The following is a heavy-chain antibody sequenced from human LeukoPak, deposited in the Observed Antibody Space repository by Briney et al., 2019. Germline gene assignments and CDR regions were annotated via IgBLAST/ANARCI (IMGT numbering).Heavy chain of an antibody. J-gene: IGHJ3*02. CDR2: IYTSGST. V-gene: IGHV4-4*09. Sequence: SETLSLTCTVSGSISSYYWSWIRQPPGKGLEWIGYIYTSGSTNYNPSLKSRVTISVDTSKNQFSLDLSSVTAADTAVYYCARQKCTSTSCLTKNAFDSWGRGTMVTVSA. CDR3: ARQKCTSTSCLTKNAFDS. D-gene: IGHD2-2*01. CDR1: GSISSYY.